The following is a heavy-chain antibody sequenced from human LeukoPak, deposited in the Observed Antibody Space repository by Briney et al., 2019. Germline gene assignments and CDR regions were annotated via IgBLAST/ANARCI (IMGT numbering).Heavy chain of an antibody. Sequence: ASVKVSCKASGYTFTDYYMHWVRQAPGQGLEWMGRINPNSGGTNYAQKFQGRVTMTRDTSISTAYMELSRLRSDDTAVYYCALGEDVIVVVVAAKEDAFDIWGQGTMVTVSS. V-gene: IGHV1-2*06. CDR2: INPNSGGT. D-gene: IGHD2-15*01. CDR3: ALGEDVIVVVVAAKEDAFDI. CDR1: GYTFTDYY. J-gene: IGHJ3*02.